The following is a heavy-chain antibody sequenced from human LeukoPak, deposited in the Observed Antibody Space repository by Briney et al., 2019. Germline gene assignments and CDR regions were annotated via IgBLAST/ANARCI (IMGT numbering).Heavy chain of an antibody. CDR1: GASISSYY. CDR3: ARGRASSWSPFTY. V-gene: IGHV4-59*01. Sequence: SETLSLTCTVSGASISSYYWSLIRQPPGKGLEWIGDINYSGSTTYNPSLTSRVTISVDTSKNQFSLKLNSVTAADTAVYYCARGRASSWSPFTYWGQGILVTVSS. CDR2: INYSGST. J-gene: IGHJ4*02. D-gene: IGHD6-19*01.